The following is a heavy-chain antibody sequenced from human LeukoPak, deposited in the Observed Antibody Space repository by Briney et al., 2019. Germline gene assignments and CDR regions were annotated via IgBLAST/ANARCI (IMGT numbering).Heavy chain of an antibody. V-gene: IGHV3-48*03. CDR2: ISSSGSTI. CDR1: GFTFSSYE. D-gene: IGHD5-12*01. Sequence: QSGGSLRLSCAASGFTFSSYEMNWVRQAPGKGLEWVSYISSSGSTIYYADSVKGRLTISRDNAKNSLYLQMNSLRAEDTAVYYCAKSRDSGYVHSAGFDYWGQGTLVTVSS. J-gene: IGHJ4*02. CDR3: AKSRDSGYVHSAGFDY.